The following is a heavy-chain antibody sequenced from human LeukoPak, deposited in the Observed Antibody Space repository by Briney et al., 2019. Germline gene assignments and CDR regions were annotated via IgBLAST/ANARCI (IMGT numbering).Heavy chain of an antibody. D-gene: IGHD6-19*01. CDR2: VHPSTGST. V-gene: IGHV1-46*01. CDR3: AREWGLRLAVNPRGMDV. Sequence: ASVKVSCKASGYTFTSYDIHWVRQAPGQGLEWMGIVHPSTGSTSFTQKFQGRVTMTSDTSTRTVYMELSSLRSEDTAVYYCAREWGLRLAVNPRGMDVWGQGTTVIVSS. CDR1: GYTFTSYD. J-gene: IGHJ6*02.